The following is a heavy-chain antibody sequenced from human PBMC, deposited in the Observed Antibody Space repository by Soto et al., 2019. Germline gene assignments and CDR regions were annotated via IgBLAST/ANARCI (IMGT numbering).Heavy chain of an antibody. CDR2: IYWDDDK. CDR1: GFSLTTTGVG. D-gene: IGHD2-2*01. V-gene: IGHV2-5*02. J-gene: IGHJ4*02. CDR3: AHDPGLAGSSRQFGF. Sequence: QITLKESGPTVVNPTQTLTLTCTFSGFSLTTTGVGVGWIRQPPGKALEWLALIYWDDDKRYSPSLKTRLTINKATSKNPVVLTMTNMDPVDTATYYCAHDPGLAGSSRQFGFWGQGILVAVSA.